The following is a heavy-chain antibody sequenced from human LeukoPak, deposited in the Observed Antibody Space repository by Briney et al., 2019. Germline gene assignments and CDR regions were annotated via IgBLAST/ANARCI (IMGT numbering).Heavy chain of an antibody. D-gene: IGHD3-3*01. CDR1: GGSISGYY. Sequence: PSETLSLTCTVSGGSISGYYWSWIRQPPGKGLEWIGYIYYSGSTNYNPSLKSRVTISVDTSKNQFSLKLSSVTAADTAVYYWARNDVWSGYYNYWGQGTVVTVSS. J-gene: IGHJ4*02. CDR2: IYYSGST. CDR3: ARNDVWSGYYNY. V-gene: IGHV4-59*01.